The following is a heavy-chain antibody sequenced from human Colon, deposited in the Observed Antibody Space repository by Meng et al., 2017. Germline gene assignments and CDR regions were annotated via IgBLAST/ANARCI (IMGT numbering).Heavy chain of an antibody. D-gene: IGHD1-14*01. V-gene: IGHV4-34*01. CDR2: ISHSGST. CDR1: GGSFTGYY. J-gene: IGHJ3*02. Sequence: QVQLQQWGAGLLKPSETLSLTCAVYGGSFTGYYWSWIRQPPGKGLEWIGEISHSGSTKYNPSLKSRVTISVDTSKNQFSLRLNSVTAADTAMYYCGFVEAGTNAGAFDMWGQGTMVTVSS. CDR3: GFVEAGTNAGAFDM.